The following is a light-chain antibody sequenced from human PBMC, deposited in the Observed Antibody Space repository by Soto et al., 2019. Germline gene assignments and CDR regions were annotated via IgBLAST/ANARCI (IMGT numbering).Light chain of an antibody. J-gene: IGLJ1*01. CDR1: SSDIGAYDH. Sequence: QSALTQPASASGSPGQSITISCSGTSSDIGAYDHVAWLQQFPGKTPKLIIYSVSNRPSGVSYRFSGSKSGNTASLTISGLQAEDEADYYCISYTVSRSYVFGTGTKVTVL. CDR2: SVS. V-gene: IGLV2-14*01. CDR3: ISYTVSRSYV.